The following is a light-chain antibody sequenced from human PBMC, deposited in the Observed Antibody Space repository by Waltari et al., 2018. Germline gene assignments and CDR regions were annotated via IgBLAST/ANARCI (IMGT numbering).Light chain of an antibody. V-gene: IGKV1-33*01. Sequence: DIQMTQSPSSLSASVGDRVTITCQASQDISNYLNWYQQKPGKAPNLLIHDASKLETGGPARFSGSQSGTHFTLIISSLQPEDVATYYCQRYDNLPVFAFGPGTKVDIK. CDR1: QDISNY. J-gene: IGKJ3*01. CDR2: DAS. CDR3: QRYDNLPVFA.